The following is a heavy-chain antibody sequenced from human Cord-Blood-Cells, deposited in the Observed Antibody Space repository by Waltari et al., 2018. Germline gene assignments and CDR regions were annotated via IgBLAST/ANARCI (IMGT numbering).Heavy chain of an antibody. CDR1: GYTFTGYY. V-gene: IGHV1-2*02. CDR2: INPNSGGT. CDR3: ARDHYDSSGYYYYYGMDV. D-gene: IGHD3-22*01. Sequence: QVQLVQSGAEVKKPGASVKVSCKASGYTFTGYYMQWVRQAPGQGLEWMGWINPNSGGTNYAQKFQGRVTMTRDTSISTAYMELSRLRSDDTAVYYCARDHYDSSGYYYYYGMDVWGQGTTVTVSS. J-gene: IGHJ6*02.